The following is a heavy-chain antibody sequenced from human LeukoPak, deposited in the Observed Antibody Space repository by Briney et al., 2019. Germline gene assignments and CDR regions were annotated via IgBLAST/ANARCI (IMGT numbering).Heavy chain of an antibody. D-gene: IGHD2-15*01. CDR3: ARDLDIVVVVAATRGAFGI. J-gene: IGHJ3*02. CDR2: IIPIFGTA. CDR1: GGTFSSYA. Sequence: SVKVSCKASGGTFSSYAISWVRQAPGQGLEWMGRIIPIFGTANYAQKFQGRVTITTDESTSTAYMELSSLRSEDTAVYYCARDLDIVVVVAATRGAFGIWGQGTMVTVSS. V-gene: IGHV1-69*05.